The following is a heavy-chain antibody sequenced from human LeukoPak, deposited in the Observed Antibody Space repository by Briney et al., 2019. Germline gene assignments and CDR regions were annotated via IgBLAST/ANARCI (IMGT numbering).Heavy chain of an antibody. J-gene: IGHJ4*02. Sequence: KPSETLSLTCTVSGGSISSYYWSWLRQPPGKGLEWIGYIYYSGSTNYNPSLKSRVPISVDTSKNQFSLKLSSVTAADTAVYYCARDRPTYYYDSSGYLDYWGQGTLVTVSS. CDR3: ARDRPTYYYDSSGYLDY. D-gene: IGHD3-22*01. V-gene: IGHV4-59*01. CDR2: IYYSGST. CDR1: GGSISSYY.